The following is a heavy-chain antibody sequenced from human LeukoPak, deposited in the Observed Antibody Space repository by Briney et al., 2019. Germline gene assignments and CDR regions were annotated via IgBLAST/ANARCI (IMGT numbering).Heavy chain of an antibody. V-gene: IGHV4-39*01. D-gene: IGHD3-10*01. Sequence: PSETLSLTCTVSGGSISSSSYYWGWIRQPPGKGLEWIGSIYYSGSTYYNPSLKSRVTISVDTSKNQFSLKLSSVTAADTAMYYCARNRYYYGSGNYGVPNWFDPWGQGTLVTVSS. CDR3: ARNRYYYGSGNYGVPNWFDP. CDR2: IYYSGST. CDR1: GGSISSSSYY. J-gene: IGHJ5*02.